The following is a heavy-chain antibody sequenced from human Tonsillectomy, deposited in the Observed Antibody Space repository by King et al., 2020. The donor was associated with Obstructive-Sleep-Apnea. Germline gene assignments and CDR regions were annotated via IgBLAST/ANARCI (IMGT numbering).Heavy chain of an antibody. J-gene: IGHJ1*01. Sequence: VQLVESGGGLVQPGGSLRLSCAASGFTFSSYGMHWVLQGPGKGLVWVSRINSDVSTTSYADSVKGRFTISRDNAKNTLYLQMNSLRVEDTAVYYCARDDSSSWTDPVSNAEYFHHWGQGTLVTVSS. CDR1: GFTFSSYG. D-gene: IGHD6-13*01. CDR3: ARDDSSSWTDPVSNAEYFHH. CDR2: INSDVSTT. V-gene: IGHV3-74*01.